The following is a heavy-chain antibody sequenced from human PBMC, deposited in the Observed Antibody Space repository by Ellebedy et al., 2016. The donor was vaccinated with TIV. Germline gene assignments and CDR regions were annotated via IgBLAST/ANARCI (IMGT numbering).Heavy chain of an antibody. CDR2: IGGSGENT. CDR1: GFTFRNYA. V-gene: IGHV3-23*01. Sequence: GESLKISCAASGFTFRNYAINWVRQAPGKGLELVSVIGGSGENTFYADSVKCLFPITRDNSMNTLHLQMNSLRVDDTAIYYCARDKGRPAATLDVWGQGTTVTGSS. J-gene: IGHJ6*02. D-gene: IGHD2-15*01. CDR3: ARDKGRPAATLDV.